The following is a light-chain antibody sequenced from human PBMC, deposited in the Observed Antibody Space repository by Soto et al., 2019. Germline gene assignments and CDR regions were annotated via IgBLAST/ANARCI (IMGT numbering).Light chain of an antibody. CDR1: QSISSW. J-gene: IGKJ2*01. V-gene: IGKV1-5*03. CDR2: KAS. CDR3: QQYNSNSPYT. Sequence: EIQMTQSPSTLSASVGDRVTITCRASQSISSWLAWYQQKPGKAPKLLIYKASSIESGVPSRFSGSGSGTEVTLTISSLHPDDFATYYCQQYNSNSPYTFGQGTKLEIK.